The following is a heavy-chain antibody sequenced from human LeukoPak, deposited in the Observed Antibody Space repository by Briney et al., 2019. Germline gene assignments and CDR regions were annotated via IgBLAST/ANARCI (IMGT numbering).Heavy chain of an antibody. CDR1: GFTFNTYW. V-gene: IGHV3-74*01. CDR3: ASGGLAYYWFDY. CDR2: INVDGSST. Sequence: PGGSLRLSCAASGFTFNTYWMHWVRQAPGKGLMWVSRINVDGSSTTYADPVKGRFTISRDNAKNTLYLQMNSLRAEDKAVYYCASGGLAYYWFDYWGQGTLVTVSS. J-gene: IGHJ4*02. D-gene: IGHD1-26*01.